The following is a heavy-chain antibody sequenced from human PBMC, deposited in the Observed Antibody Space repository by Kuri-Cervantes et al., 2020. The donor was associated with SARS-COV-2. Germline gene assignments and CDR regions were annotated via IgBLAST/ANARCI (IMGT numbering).Heavy chain of an antibody. D-gene: IGHD3-10*01. V-gene: IGHV1-2*04. J-gene: IGHJ6*02. Sequence: ASVKVSCKASGYTFSSYYMYWVRQAPGQGLEWMGWINPNSGGTNYAQNFQGWVTMTRDTSISTAYMELSRLRPDDTAVYYCARGMVRGIIQYYYYAMDVWGQGTTVTVSS. CDR1: GYTFSSYY. CDR2: INPNSGGT. CDR3: ARGMVRGIIQYYYYAMDV.